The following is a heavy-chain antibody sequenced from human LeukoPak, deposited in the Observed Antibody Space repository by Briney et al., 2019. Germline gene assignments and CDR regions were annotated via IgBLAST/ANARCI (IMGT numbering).Heavy chain of an antibody. J-gene: IGHJ4*02. CDR3: ASEGDSSSWPFDY. CDR2: IYYSGST. D-gene: IGHD6-13*01. Sequence: PSETLSLTCTVSGGSISSYYWSWIRQPPGKGLEWIGYIYYSGSTNYNPSLKSRVTISIDTSKNQFSLKLSSVTAADTAVYYCASEGDSSSWPFDYWGQGTLVTVSS. CDR1: GGSISSYY. V-gene: IGHV4-59*12.